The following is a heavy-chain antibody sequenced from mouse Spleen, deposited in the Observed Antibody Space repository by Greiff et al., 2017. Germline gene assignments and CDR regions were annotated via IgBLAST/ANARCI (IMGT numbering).Heavy chain of an antibody. V-gene: IGHV5-9-3*01. CDR1: GFTFSSYA. J-gene: IGHJ2*01. CDR3: ARHNYGNSVEYFDY. Sequence: EVKLVESGGGLVKPGGSLKLSCAASGFTFSSYAMSWVRQTPEKRLEWVATISSGGSYTYYPDSVKGRFTISRDNAKNTLYLQMSSLRSEDTAMYYCARHNYGNSVEYFDYWGQGTTLTVSS. CDR2: ISSGGSYT. D-gene: IGHD2-1*01.